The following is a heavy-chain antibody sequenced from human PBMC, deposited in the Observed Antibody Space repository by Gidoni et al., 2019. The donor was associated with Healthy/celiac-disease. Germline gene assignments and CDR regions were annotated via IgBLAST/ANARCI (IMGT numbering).Heavy chain of an antibody. CDR2: ISISSSYI. CDR3: ARVELTGEVVY. CDR1: GVTFSSYS. V-gene: IGHV3-21*01. Sequence: EVQLVESGGGLVKPGGSMRLSCAASGVTFSSYSMNWVRQAPGKGLEWVSSISISSSYIYYADSVKGRFTISRDNAKNSLYLQMNSLRAEDTAVYYCARVELTGEVVYWGQGTLVTVSS. D-gene: IGHD7-27*01. J-gene: IGHJ4*02.